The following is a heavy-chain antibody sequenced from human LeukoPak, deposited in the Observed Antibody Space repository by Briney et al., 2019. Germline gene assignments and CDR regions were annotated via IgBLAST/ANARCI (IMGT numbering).Heavy chain of an antibody. CDR1: GYSISSGYY. CDR2: IYHSGST. D-gene: IGHD3-3*01. V-gene: IGHV4-38-2*01. CDR3: ARLLREWLNFDY. J-gene: IGHJ4*02. Sequence: SETLPLTCAVSGYSISSGYYWGWIRQPPGKGLEWIGSIYHSGSTCYNPSLKSRVTISVDTSKNQFSLKLSSVTAADTAVYYCARLLREWLNFDYWGQGTLVTVSS.